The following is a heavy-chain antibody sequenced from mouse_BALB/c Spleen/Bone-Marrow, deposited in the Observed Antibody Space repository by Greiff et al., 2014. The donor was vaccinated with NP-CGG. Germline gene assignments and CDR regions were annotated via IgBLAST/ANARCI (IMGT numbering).Heavy chain of an antibody. Sequence: EVQLQQSGPELVKPGASVKISCKASGYSFTGYYMHWVNQSHGNSLDWIGYIYPYNGVSSYNQKFKGKATLTVDKSSSTAYMEHRSLTSDDSAVYYCESRGEYFDVWGAGTTVTVSS. V-gene: IGHV1-31*01. CDR1: GYSFTGYY. CDR3: ESRGEYFDV. CDR2: IYPYNGVS. J-gene: IGHJ1*01.